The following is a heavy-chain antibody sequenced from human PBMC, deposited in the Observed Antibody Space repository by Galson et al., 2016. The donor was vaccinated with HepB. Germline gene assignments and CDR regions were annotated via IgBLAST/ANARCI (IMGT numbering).Heavy chain of an antibody. CDR2: IYYRGST. CDR1: GGSISGGRYY. J-gene: IGHJ4*02. V-gene: IGHV4-39*01. CDR3: ARIDYSDAIMFDY. Sequence: LSLTCTVSGGSISGGRYYWGWIRQSPGKGLEWIGSIYYRGSTYFNPSLKSRVTISVDTSKNQFSLKLSSVTAADTAVYYCARIDYSDAIMFDYWGQGTLVTVSS. D-gene: IGHD3-22*01.